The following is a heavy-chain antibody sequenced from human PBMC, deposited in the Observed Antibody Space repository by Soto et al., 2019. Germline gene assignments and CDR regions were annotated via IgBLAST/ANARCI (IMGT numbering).Heavy chain of an antibody. Sequence: ASVKVSCKASGYIFTAYSMHWVRQTPGQGLEWMGVVNPSGGSTNYAQKFQGRITMTRDTSTSTVYMDLSSLTSEDTAVYYCAREENCSDGICYSEYFQRWGQGTLVTVSS. CDR2: VNPSGGST. CDR1: GYIFTAYS. V-gene: IGHV1-46*01. D-gene: IGHD2-15*01. CDR3: AREENCSDGICYSEYFQR. J-gene: IGHJ1*01.